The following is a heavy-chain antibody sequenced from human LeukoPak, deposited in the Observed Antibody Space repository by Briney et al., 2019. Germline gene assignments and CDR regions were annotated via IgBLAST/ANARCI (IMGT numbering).Heavy chain of an antibody. J-gene: IGHJ4*02. V-gene: IGHV3-23*01. CDR2: ITSSSSYT. CDR3: AKGLWYSSGWCYDY. D-gene: IGHD6-19*01. Sequence: GGSLRLSCAAPGITFSNYNMNWVRQAPGKGLEWISAITSSSSYTFYADSVKGRFTISRDNSKNTLYLQMNSLRAEDTAVYYCAKGLWYSSGWCYDYWGQGTLVTVSS. CDR1: GITFSNYN.